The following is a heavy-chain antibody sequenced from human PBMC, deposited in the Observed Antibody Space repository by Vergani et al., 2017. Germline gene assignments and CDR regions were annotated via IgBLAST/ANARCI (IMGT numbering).Heavy chain of an antibody. CDR2: ISGSGGST. CDR3: ASGVPGYQLATQYFQH. Sequence: EVQLLESGGGLVQPGGSLRLSCAASGFTFSSYAMSWVRQAPGKGLEWVSAISGSGGSTYYADSVKGRFTISRDNGEYSLLLQMNSLRPEDTAVYYCASGVPGYQLATQYFQHWGQGTLVTVSS. CDR1: GFTFSSYA. J-gene: IGHJ1*01. D-gene: IGHD2-2*01. V-gene: IGHV3-23*01.